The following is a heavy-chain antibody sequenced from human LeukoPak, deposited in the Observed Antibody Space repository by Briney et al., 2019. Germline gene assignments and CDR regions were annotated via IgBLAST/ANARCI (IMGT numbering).Heavy chain of an antibody. CDR2: IGNSGRTI. J-gene: IGHJ4*02. V-gene: IGHV3-48*03. CDR3: ARGDNSSTWNYSFDY. CDR1: GFTFSSYE. D-gene: IGHD6-13*01. Sequence: GGSLRLSCVASGFTFSSYEMQWVRQAPGKGLEWVSYIGNSGRTIHYADSAKGRFTISRDNAKSSLFLHMISLRAGDTAVYYCARGDNSSTWNYSFDYWAQGTLVTVSS.